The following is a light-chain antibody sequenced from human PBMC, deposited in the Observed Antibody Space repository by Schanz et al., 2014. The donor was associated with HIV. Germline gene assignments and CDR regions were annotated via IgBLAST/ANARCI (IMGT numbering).Light chain of an antibody. V-gene: IGLV2-14*03. CDR1: SADVGAYNY. Sequence: QSVLTQPASVSGSPGQSVTISCTGTSADVGAYNYVSWYQQFPGRAPKLLIYDVTNRPYGIPSRCSGSKSANSASLTISGLEAEDEADVDCSSYTTSRTLGFGGGTKLTVL. J-gene: IGLJ3*02. CDR3: SSYTTSRTLG. CDR2: DVT.